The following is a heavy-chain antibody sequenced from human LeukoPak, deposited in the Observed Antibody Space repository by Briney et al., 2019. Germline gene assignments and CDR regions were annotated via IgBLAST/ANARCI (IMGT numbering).Heavy chain of an antibody. V-gene: IGHV3-21*01. CDR3: ATDTLRFRMDV. D-gene: IGHD3-3*01. Sequence: GGSLRLSCAASGFTFSSYNMNWVRQAPGKGLEWVSSISSSSDYIYYADSVKGRFTISRDNAKNSLFLQMNSLRDDDTGVYFCATDTLRFRMDVWGQGTLVTVSS. CDR2: ISSSSDYI. J-gene: IGHJ4*02. CDR1: GFTFSSYN.